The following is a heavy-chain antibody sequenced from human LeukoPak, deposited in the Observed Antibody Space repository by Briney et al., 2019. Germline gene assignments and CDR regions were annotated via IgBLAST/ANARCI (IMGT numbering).Heavy chain of an antibody. J-gene: IGHJ2*01. CDR1: GFTFSNYG. V-gene: IGHV3-33*01. CDR2: IWSDESNK. Sequence: PGRSLRLSCAASGFTFSNYGMHWVRQAPGKGLEWVAVIWSDESNKYYADSVKGRFTISRDNFKNTLYLHMNRLRAEDTTVYCCARGVVGATTGWYFDLWGRGTLVTVSS. CDR3: ARGVVGATTGWYFDL. D-gene: IGHD1-26*01.